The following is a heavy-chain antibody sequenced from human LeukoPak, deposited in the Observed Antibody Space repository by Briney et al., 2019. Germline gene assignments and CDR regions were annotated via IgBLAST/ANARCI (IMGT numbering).Heavy chain of an antibody. D-gene: IGHD3-10*01. Sequence: PGGSLRLSCAASGFTVSSNYMSWVRQAPGKGLEWVSIIYSDGSTYYADSVKGRFTISRDNSKNTLYLKMNSLRAEDTGVYYCARVTCNYVGSGDAFDIWGQGTMGTVFS. CDR2: IYSDGST. J-gene: IGHJ3*02. CDR1: GFTVSSNY. CDR3: ARVTCNYVGSGDAFDI. V-gene: IGHV3-66*01.